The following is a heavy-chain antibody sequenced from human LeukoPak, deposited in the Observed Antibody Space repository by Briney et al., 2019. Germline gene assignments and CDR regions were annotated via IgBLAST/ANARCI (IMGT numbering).Heavy chain of an antibody. D-gene: IGHD2-2*01. CDR3: ARDLSSYFDY. CDR1: GGSISSYY. CDR2: IYYSGST. V-gene: IGHV4-59*01. J-gene: IGHJ4*02. Sequence: SETLSLTYTASGGSISSYYWSWIRQPPGKGLEWIGYIYYSGSTNYNPSLKSRVTISVDTSKNQFSLKLSSVTAADTAVYYCARDLSSYFDYWGQGTLVTVSS.